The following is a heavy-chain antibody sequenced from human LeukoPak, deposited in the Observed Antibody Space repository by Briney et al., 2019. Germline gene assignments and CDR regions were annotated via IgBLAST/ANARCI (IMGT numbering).Heavy chain of an antibody. CDR2: IWYDGSKT. CDR3: ARDRYYGSENYYYYYMDV. J-gene: IGHJ6*03. D-gene: IGHD3-10*01. Sequence: GRSPRLSCAASGFTFSNYGMHWVRQAPGKGLEWVAVIWYDGSKTYYADSVKGRFTISRDNSKNTLYLQMSSLRAEDTAVYYCARDRYYGSENYYYYYMDVWGKGTTVTVSS. CDR1: GFTFSNYG. V-gene: IGHV3-33*01.